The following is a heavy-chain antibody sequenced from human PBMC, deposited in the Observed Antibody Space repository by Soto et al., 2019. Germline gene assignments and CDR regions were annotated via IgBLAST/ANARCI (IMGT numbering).Heavy chain of an antibody. J-gene: IGHJ4*02. V-gene: IGHV3-23*01. CDR1: GFTFSSYA. Sequence: GGSLRLSCAASGFTFSSYAMSWVRQAPGKGLEWVSAISGSGGSTYYADSLKGRFTISRDNSKNTLYLQMNSLRAEDTAVYYCAKLLYVDMVARFDYWGQGTLVTVSS. D-gene: IGHD5-12*01. CDR3: AKLLYVDMVARFDY. CDR2: ISGSGGST.